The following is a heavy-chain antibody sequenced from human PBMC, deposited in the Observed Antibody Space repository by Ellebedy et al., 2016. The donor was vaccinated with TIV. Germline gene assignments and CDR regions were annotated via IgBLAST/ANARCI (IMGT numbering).Heavy chain of an antibody. V-gene: IGHV1-3*01. Sequence: ASVKVSCKASGYTFTHYGIQWVRQAPGQGLDWMGWFNAGDGGARYSERFKDRVTMTRDTYATTAYLEVSRLTSEDTAVYYCARSGDSWSVDFWGQGTLVLVSS. D-gene: IGHD6-13*01. J-gene: IGHJ4*02. CDR2: FNAGDGGA. CDR3: ARSGDSWSVDF. CDR1: GYTFTHYG.